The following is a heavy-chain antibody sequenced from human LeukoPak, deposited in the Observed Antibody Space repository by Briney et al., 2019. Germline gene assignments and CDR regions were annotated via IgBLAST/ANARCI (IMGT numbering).Heavy chain of an antibody. J-gene: IGHJ4*02. CDR2: IKQDGSEK. CDR3: ARQEYSGSYYARVGFDY. Sequence: GGSLRLSCAASGFTFSSYWMSWVRPAPGKGLEWVANIKQDGSEKYYVDSVKGRFTISRDNAKNSLYLQMNSLRAEDTAVYYCARQEYSGSYYARVGFDYWGQGTLVTVSS. V-gene: IGHV3-7*01. D-gene: IGHD1-26*01. CDR1: GFTFSSYW.